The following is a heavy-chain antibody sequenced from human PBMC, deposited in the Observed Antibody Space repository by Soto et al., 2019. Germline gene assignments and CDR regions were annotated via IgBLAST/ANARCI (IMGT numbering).Heavy chain of an antibody. CDR2: ISGGGDTT. CDR1: GFTFNNYA. J-gene: IGHJ4*02. CDR3: AKGRGGSGSLTPRVDF. D-gene: IGHD3-10*01. V-gene: IGHV3-23*01. Sequence: EVQLLESGGGLVQPGGSLRLSCAASGFTFNNYAMTWVRQAPGKGLEWVSAISGGGDTTSYADSVNGRFTVSRDGSKNTLYLQMSILRAEDTAKYYCAKGRGGSGSLTPRVDFWGQGALITVST.